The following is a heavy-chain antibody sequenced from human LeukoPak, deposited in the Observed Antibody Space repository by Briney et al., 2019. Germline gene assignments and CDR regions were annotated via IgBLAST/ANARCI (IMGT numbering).Heavy chain of an antibody. J-gene: IGHJ6*03. CDR1: GGSISSSSYY. V-gene: IGHV4-39*01. D-gene: IGHD4-17*01. CDR2: IYYSGST. CDR3: ARVTTVTTRVASYYYYYMDV. Sequence: PSETLSLTCTVSGGSISSSSYYWGWIRQPPGKGLEWIGSIYYSGSTYYNPSLKSRVTISVDTSKNQFSLKLSSVTAADTAVYYCARVTTVTTRVASYYYYYMDVWGKGTTVTVSS.